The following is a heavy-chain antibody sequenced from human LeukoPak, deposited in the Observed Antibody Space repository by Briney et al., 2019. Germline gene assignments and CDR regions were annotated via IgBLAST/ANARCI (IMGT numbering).Heavy chain of an antibody. CDR1: GYTFSSYW. CDR3: ARDLGTYYFDY. J-gene: IGHJ4*02. V-gene: IGHV3-7*01. CDR2: IKQDGSEK. D-gene: IGHD1-26*01. Sequence: GGSLRLSCAASGYTFSSYWMSWVRQAPGKGLEWVANIKQDGSEKYYVDSVKGRFTISRDNAKNSLYLQMNSLRAEDTAVYYCARDLGTYYFDYWGQGTLVTVSS.